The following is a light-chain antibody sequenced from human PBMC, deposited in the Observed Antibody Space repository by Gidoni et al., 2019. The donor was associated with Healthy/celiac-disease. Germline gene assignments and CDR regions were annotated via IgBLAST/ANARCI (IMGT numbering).Light chain of an antibody. CDR2: QDS. CDR1: KLGDKY. CDR3: QAWDSTLGV. V-gene: IGLV3-1*01. Sequence: SYELTQPPSVSVSPGQTASITCSGYKLGDKYACWYQQKPGQSPVLVIYQDSKRPSGIPERFSGSNSGNTATLTISGTQAMDEADYYCQAWDSTLGVFGGGTKLTVL. J-gene: IGLJ2*01.